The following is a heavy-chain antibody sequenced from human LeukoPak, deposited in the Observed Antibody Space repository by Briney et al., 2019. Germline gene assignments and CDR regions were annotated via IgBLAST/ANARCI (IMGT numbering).Heavy chain of an antibody. J-gene: IGHJ4*02. CDR1: GYTFTSYD. CDR2: MNSNSGNT. CDR3: ARTRITFGGVIVFDY. D-gene: IGHD3-16*02. Sequence: ASVKVSCKASGYTFTSYDINWVRQATGQGLEWMGWMNSNSGNTGYAQKFRGRVTITRNTSISTAYMELSGLRSEDTAVYYCARTRITFGGVIVFDYWGQGTLVTVSS. V-gene: IGHV1-8*03.